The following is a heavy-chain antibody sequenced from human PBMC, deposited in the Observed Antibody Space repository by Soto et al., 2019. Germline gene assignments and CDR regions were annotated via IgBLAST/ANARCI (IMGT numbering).Heavy chain of an antibody. CDR1: GFSFSADGVA. J-gene: IGHJ3*01. V-gene: IGHV2-5*02. Sequence: QITLKESGHTLVKPTQTLRLTCIFSGFSFSADGVAVGWIRQPPGKALEWLALIYWDDDTRYSPSLKSRLTITKDTSKNQVVLTMTNMDAVDTATYYCAHAFGGTSWPNDAFDVWGQGTVVTVSS. CDR2: IYWDDDT. D-gene: IGHD2-2*01. CDR3: AHAFGGTSWPNDAFDV.